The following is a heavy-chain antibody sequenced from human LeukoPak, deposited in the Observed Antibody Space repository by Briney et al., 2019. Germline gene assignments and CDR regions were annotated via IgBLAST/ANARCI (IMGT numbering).Heavy chain of an antibody. CDR3: AKSRLVVTAFDY. CDR1: GFTFSSYA. D-gene: IGHD4-23*01. J-gene: IGHJ4*02. Sequence: GGSLRLSCAASGFTFSSYAISWVRQAPGKGLEWASAISGSGSSTYYADSVKGRFTISRDNSKNTLYLQMNSLRGEDTAVYYCAKSRLVVTAFDYWGQGSLVTVSS. V-gene: IGHV3-23*01. CDR2: ISGSGSST.